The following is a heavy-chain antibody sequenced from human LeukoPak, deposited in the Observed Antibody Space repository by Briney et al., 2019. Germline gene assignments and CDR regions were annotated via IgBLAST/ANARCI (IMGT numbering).Heavy chain of an antibody. CDR3: AKSNYDSSGFGYFDY. CDR1: GGSVSTGGYY. Sequence: SQTLSLTCTVSGGSVSTGGYYWSWIRQRPRRGLEWIGYISYSGSTYYNPSLKSRATISLDTSKNQFSLKLNSVTAADTAVYYCAKSNYDSSGFGYFDYWGQGALVTVSS. J-gene: IGHJ4*02. CDR2: ISYSGST. V-gene: IGHV4-31*03. D-gene: IGHD3-22*01.